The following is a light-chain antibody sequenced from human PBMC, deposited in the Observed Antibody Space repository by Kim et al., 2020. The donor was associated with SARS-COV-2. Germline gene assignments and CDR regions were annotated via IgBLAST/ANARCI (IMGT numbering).Light chain of an antibody. CDR2: ANN. Sequence: QRVTISCTGSSSNIGAGYGVHWYQQLPGTAPKLLIYANNNRPSGVPDRISGSKSGTSASLAITGLQPEDEADYYCQSYDSSLSGVIFGGGTQLTVL. CDR3: QSYDSSLSGVI. V-gene: IGLV1-40*01. J-gene: IGLJ2*01. CDR1: SSNIGAGYG.